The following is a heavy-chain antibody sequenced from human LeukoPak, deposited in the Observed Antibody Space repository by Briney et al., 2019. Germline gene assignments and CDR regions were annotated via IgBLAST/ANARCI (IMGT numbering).Heavy chain of an antibody. Sequence: PSETLSLTRAVYGGSFSGYYWNWIRQPPGKGLEWIGEINHSGSTNYNPSLKSRVTISVDTSKNQFSLKLSSVTAADTAVYYCARGRGLLLWIDYWGQGTLVTVSS. V-gene: IGHV4-34*01. CDR3: ARGRGLLLWIDY. J-gene: IGHJ4*02. CDR2: INHSGST. D-gene: IGHD3-10*01. CDR1: GGSFSGYY.